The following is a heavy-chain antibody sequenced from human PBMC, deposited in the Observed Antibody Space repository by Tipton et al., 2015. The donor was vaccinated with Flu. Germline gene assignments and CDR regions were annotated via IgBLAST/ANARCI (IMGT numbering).Heavy chain of an antibody. Sequence: TLSLTCTVSGGSINSYYWSWIRQSAGKGLEWIGRIYSSGSTNYNPSLKSRVTMSVDTSKNQFSLKMSSVTAADTAVYYCTRGTSTSGIAYWGQGTLVTVSS. CDR2: IYSSGST. V-gene: IGHV4-4*07. CDR1: GGSINSYY. D-gene: IGHD6-6*01. CDR3: TRGTSTSGIAY. J-gene: IGHJ4*02.